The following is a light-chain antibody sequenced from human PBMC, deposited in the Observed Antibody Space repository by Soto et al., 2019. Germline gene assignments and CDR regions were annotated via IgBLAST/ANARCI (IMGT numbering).Light chain of an antibody. CDR2: KAS. CDR3: QHYNRYSEA. Sequence: DTQITLSRSTLAGSGGGVDTVACRTVQTISSWLAWYQQKPGKAPKLLIYKASTLKSGVPSRFSGSGSGTEFTLTISSLQPDDFATYCCQHYNRYSEAFGQGTKVAIK. V-gene: IGKV1-5*03. CDR1: QTISSW. J-gene: IGKJ1*01.